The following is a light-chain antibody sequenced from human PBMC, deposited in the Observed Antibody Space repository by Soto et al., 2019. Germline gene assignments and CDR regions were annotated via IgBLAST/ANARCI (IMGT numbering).Light chain of an antibody. J-gene: IGKJ1*01. CDR1: QGISNY. V-gene: IGKV1-27*01. CDR3: QKYNSAPWT. Sequence: DIQMTQSPSSLSASVGDRVTITCRASQGISNYLVWYQQKPGKVPKLLIHAASTLQSGVPSRFSGSGSGTDFTLTITSLQPEDVATYYCQKYNSAPWTFVQGTKVEIK. CDR2: AAS.